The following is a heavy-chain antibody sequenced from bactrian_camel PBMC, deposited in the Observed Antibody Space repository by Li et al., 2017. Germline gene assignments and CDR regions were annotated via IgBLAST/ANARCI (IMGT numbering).Heavy chain of an antibody. CDR2: IDSDGKT. V-gene: IGHV3S10*01. Sequence: QLVESGGGSVQAGGSLRLSCSYTRRPNYVTWFRQGPGNGREGVAAIDSDGKTVYANSVKGRFTISRDTAKNTVYLQMDSLKPEDSATYYCAADQYAFNLGNAYRYWGQGTQVTVS. D-gene: IGHD1*01. J-gene: IGHJ4*01. CDR3: AADQYAFNLGNAYRY. CDR1: YTRRPNY.